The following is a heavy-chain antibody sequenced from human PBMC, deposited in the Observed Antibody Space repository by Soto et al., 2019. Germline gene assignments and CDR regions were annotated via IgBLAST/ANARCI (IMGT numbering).Heavy chain of an antibody. J-gene: IGHJ4*02. D-gene: IGHD6-19*01. Sequence: QVQLVESGGGVVQPGRSLRLSCAASGFTFSSYGMHWVRQAPGKGLEWVAVISYDGSNKYYADSVKGRFTISRDNSKNTLYLQMNSLRAEDTAVYYCAKGRSRWSLLGYFDYWGQGTLVTVSS. CDR1: GFTFSSYG. CDR2: ISYDGSNK. V-gene: IGHV3-30*18. CDR3: AKGRSRWSLLGYFDY.